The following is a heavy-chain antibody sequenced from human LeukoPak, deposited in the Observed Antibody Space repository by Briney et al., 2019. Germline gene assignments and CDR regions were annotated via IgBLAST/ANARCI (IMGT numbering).Heavy chain of an antibody. V-gene: IGHV6-1*01. CDR1: GDSVSSNSAA. CDR3: ARERLGFFGSSPNFDY. Sequence: SQTLSLTCAISGDSVSSNSAAWNWIRQSPSRGLEWLGRTYYRSKWYNDYAVSVKSRTTINPDTSKNQFSLQLNSVTPEDTTVYYCARERLGFFGSSPNFDYWGRGTLVTVSS. CDR2: TYYRSKWYN. J-gene: IGHJ4*02. D-gene: IGHD3-16*01.